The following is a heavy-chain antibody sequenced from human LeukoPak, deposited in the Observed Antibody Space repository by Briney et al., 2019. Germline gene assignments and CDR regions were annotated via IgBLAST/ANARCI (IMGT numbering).Heavy chain of an antibody. CDR1: GFIVTMNY. CDR2: TYSGGST. CDR3: ARDSLVLDSSGYYFFDY. Sequence: GGSLRPSSAPSGFIVTMNYMSWDRQAPGEWLEWVSVTYSGGSTDYADSVKSRFTISRDNSKNTLYLQMNSLRAEDTAVYYCARDSLVLDSSGYYFFDYWGQGTLVTVSS. V-gene: IGHV3-66*01. J-gene: IGHJ4*02. D-gene: IGHD3-22*01.